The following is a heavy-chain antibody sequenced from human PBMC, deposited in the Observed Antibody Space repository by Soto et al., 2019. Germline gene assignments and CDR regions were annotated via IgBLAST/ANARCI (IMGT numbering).Heavy chain of an antibody. V-gene: IGHV4-4*02. Sequence: QVQLQESGPGLVKPSGTLSLTCAVSGGSISTTNWWSWVRQSPGKGLEWIGEIYHSGSTNYNPSFKSRVTISVDTSKNQLSLRLSSVTAADTAVYYCVREQEATTDFYYGMDLWGQGTTVTVSS. D-gene: IGHD5-12*01. CDR1: GGSISTTNW. CDR3: VREQEATTDFYYGMDL. J-gene: IGHJ6*02. CDR2: IYHSGST.